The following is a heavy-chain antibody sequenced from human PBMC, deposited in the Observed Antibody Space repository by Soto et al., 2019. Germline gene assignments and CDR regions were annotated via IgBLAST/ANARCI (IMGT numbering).Heavy chain of an antibody. D-gene: IGHD6-13*01. CDR3: ARLDGSSWYRYYYYYGMDV. CDR1: GFTFSSYW. V-gene: IGHV3-7*01. CDR2: IKQDGSEK. Sequence: LRLSCAASGFTFSSYWMSWVRQAPGKGLEWVANIKQDGSEKYYVDSVKGRFTISRDNAKNSLYLQMNSLRAEDTAVYYCARLDGSSWYRYYYYYGMDVWGQGTTVTVSS. J-gene: IGHJ6*02.